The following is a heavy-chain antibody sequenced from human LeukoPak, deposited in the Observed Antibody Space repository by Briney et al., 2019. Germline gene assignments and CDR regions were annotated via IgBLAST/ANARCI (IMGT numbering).Heavy chain of an antibody. D-gene: IGHD6-6*01. J-gene: IGHJ4*02. CDR2: IYTSGSS. CDR3: ARENEPAARSFDY. V-gene: IGHV4-4*07. CDR1: GGSISTYY. Sequence: SETLSLTCTVSGGSISTYYWSWIRQPAGKGLEWIGRIYTSGSSNYNTPLKSRVTMSVDTSKNQFSLKLSSVTAADTAVYYCARENEPAARSFDYWGQGTLDTVSS.